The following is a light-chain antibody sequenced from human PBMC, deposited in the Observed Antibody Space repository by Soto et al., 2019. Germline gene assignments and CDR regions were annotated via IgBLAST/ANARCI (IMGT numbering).Light chain of an antibody. V-gene: IGKV3D-15*01. CDR1: QSVRSN. J-gene: IGKJ1*01. CDR2: GAS. Sequence: EIVLTQSPATLSVSPGERAILTCRASQSVRSNLAWSHQKPGQAPRILIYGASSRATALQDRFSGSGSGTDFTLTISRLQSEDFAGYYCQLYKDWPPMLGQGTKVQL. CDR3: QLYKDWPPM.